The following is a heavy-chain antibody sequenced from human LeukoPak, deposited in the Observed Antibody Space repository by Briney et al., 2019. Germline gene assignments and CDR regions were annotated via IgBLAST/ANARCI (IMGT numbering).Heavy chain of an antibody. CDR2: IWYDGSNK. V-gene: IGHV3-33*01. CDR1: GFTFSSYG. D-gene: IGHD2-2*02. CDR3: ARDLGDTFRNYYYGMDV. Sequence: GRSLRLSCAASGFTFSSYGMHWVRQAPGKGLEWVAVIWYDGSNKYYADSVKGRFTISRDNSKNTLYLQMNSLRAEDTAVYYCARDLGDTFRNYYYGMDVWGKGTTVTVSS. J-gene: IGHJ6*04.